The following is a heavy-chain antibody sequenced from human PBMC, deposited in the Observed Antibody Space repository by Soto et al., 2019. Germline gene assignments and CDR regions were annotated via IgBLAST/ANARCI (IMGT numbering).Heavy chain of an antibody. D-gene: IGHD2-15*01. J-gene: IGHJ5*02. CDR2: ISGSGGST. CDR1: GFTFSNYV. V-gene: IGHV3-23*01. CDR3: AKAGGYCSGGSCSYIWFDP. Sequence: GGSLRLSCAASGFTFSNYVMTWVRQAPGKGLEWVSGISGSGGSTYYADSVKGRFTISRDNSKNTVYLQMNNLRAEDMAVYYCAKAGGYCSGGSCSYIWFDPWGQGTLVTVSS.